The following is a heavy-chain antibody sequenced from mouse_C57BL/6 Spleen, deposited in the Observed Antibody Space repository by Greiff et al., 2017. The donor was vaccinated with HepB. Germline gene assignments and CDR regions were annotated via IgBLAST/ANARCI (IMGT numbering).Heavy chain of an antibody. V-gene: IGHV5-4*01. CDR3: AREATVVARYFDV. J-gene: IGHJ1*03. CDR1: GFTFSSYA. Sequence: EVQLVESGGGLVKPGGSLKLSCAASGFTFSSYAMSWVRQTPEKRLEWVATISDGGSYTYYPDNVKGRFTISRDNAKNNLYLQMSHLKSEDTAMYYWAREATVVARYFDVWSTGTTVTVTS. CDR2: ISDGGSYT. D-gene: IGHD1-1*01.